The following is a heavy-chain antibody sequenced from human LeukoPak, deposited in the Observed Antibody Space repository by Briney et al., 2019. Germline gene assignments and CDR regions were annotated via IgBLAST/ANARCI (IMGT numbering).Heavy chain of an antibody. V-gene: IGHV1-58*01. CDR2: IVVGSGNT. Sequence: SVKVSCKASGFTFTSSAVLWVRQARGQRLEWIGWIVVGSGNTNYAQKFQERVTITRDMSTSTAYMGLSSLRSEDTAVYYCAADSSTSCYGVGECYYYYYGMDVWGKGTTVTVSS. CDR1: GFTFTSSA. D-gene: IGHD2-2*01. J-gene: IGHJ6*04. CDR3: AADSSTSCYGVGECYYYYYGMDV.